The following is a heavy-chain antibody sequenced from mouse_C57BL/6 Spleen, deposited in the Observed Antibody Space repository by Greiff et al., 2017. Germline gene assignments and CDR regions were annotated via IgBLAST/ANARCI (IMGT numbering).Heavy chain of an antibody. CDR2: INPNNGGT. Sequence: VQLQQSGPELVKPGASVKISCKASGYTFTDYYMNWVKQSHGKSLEWIGDINPNNGGTSYNQKFKGKATLTVDKSSSTAYMERRSLTSEDSAVYYCATYYSNPYYFDYWGQGTTLTVSS. CDR3: ATYYSNPYYFDY. V-gene: IGHV1-26*01. D-gene: IGHD2-5*01. J-gene: IGHJ2*01. CDR1: GYTFTDYY.